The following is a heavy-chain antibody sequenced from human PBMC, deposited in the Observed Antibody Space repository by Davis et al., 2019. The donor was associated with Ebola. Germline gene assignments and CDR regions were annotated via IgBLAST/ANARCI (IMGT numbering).Heavy chain of an antibody. Sequence: ASVKVSCKASGYTFTSYDINWVRQAPGQGLEWMGWMNPNSGNTGYAQKFQGRVTMTRNTSISTAYMELSSLRSEDTAVYYCARDLFDAGDSNPYGMDVWGQGTTVTVSS. J-gene: IGHJ6*02. CDR3: ARDLFDAGDSNPYGMDV. D-gene: IGHD6-13*01. V-gene: IGHV1-8*01. CDR2: MNPNSGNT. CDR1: GYTFTSYD.